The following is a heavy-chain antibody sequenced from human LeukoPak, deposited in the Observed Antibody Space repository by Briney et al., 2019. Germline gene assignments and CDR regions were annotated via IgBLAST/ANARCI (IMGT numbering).Heavy chain of an antibody. CDR2: IKQDGSEK. Sequence: GGSLRLSCATSGFTFSTYWMSWVRQAPGKGLEWVANIKQDGSEKYYADSVTGRFTISRDNAKNLLYLQMNSLRVEDTAVYYCANGDGFDYWGQGTLVTVSS. D-gene: IGHD5-24*01. V-gene: IGHV3-7*01. CDR3: ANGDGFDY. CDR1: GFTFSTYW. J-gene: IGHJ4*02.